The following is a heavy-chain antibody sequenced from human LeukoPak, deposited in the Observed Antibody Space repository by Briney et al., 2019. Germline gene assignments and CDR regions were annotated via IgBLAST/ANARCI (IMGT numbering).Heavy chain of an antibody. V-gene: IGHV4-34*01. CDR2: INHSGST. CDR3: ARYAGVPAAIRY. Sequence: SETLSLTCAVYGGSFSGYYWSWIRQPPGKGLEWIGEINHSGSTNYNPSLKSRVTMSVDTSKNQFSLKLSSVTAADTAVYYCARYAGVPAAIRYWGQGTLVTVSS. D-gene: IGHD2-2*01. J-gene: IGHJ4*02. CDR1: GGSFSGYY.